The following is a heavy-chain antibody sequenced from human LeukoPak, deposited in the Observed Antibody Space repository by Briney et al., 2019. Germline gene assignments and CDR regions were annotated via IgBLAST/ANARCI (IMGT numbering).Heavy chain of an antibody. J-gene: IGHJ4*02. CDR1: GFTFSSFG. CDR2: ILYDEK. CDR3: ARYCSGGCYSGVDY. D-gene: IGHD2-15*01. V-gene: IGHV3-33*05. Sequence: GGSLRLSCAASGFTFSSFGMHWVRQAPGRGLEWVALILYDEKYYADSVKGRFTISRDNSGNTLYLQMDSLRAEDTAVYYCARYCSGGCYSGVDYWGQGTLVTVPS.